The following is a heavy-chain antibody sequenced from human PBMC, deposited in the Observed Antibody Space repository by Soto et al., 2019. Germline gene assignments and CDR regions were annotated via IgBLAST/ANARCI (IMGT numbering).Heavy chain of an antibody. CDR1: GGTFSSYA. J-gene: IGHJ4*02. CDR3: ARSLFLSSSWPKIPFFEY. Sequence: QVQLVQSGAEVKKPGSSVKVSCKASGGTFSSYAISWVRQAPGQGLEWMCGIIPIFGTANYAQKFQGRVTITADESTSTAYMELSSLRSEDTAVYYCARSLFLSSSWPKIPFFEYWGQGTLVTVSS. CDR2: IIPIFGTA. V-gene: IGHV1-69*01. D-gene: IGHD6-13*01.